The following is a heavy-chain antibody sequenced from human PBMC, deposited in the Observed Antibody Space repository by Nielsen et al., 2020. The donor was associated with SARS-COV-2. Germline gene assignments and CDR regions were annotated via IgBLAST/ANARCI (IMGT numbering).Heavy chain of an antibody. Sequence: GESLKISCAASGFTFSRFGMHWVRQTPGRGLEWVAYISYDGSDQYYEDSLKGRFTISRDNSKNILNLQMNNLRAEDTAFYYCVKDGAYYGVRGVVHFGYGGRGNLVTVSS. D-gene: IGHD3-10*01. CDR3: VKDGAYYGVRGVVHFGY. V-gene: IGHV3-30*18. J-gene: IGHJ4*02. CDR2: ISYDGSDQ. CDR1: GFTFSRFG.